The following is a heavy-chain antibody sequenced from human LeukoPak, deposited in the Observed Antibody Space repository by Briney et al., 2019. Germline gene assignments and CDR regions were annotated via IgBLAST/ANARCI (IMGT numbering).Heavy chain of an antibody. J-gene: IGHJ4*02. CDR2: ISYDGSNK. D-gene: IGHD3-9*01. CDR3: ARDLRGSIVRYFDY. CDR1: GFTFSSYA. Sequence: PGGSLRLSCAASGFTFSSYAMHWVRQAPGKGLVWVAVISYDGSNKYYAESVKGRFTISRDNSQNTLFLQVNSLRAEDTAVYYCARDLRGSIVRYFDYWGQGTLVTVSS. V-gene: IGHV3-30*04.